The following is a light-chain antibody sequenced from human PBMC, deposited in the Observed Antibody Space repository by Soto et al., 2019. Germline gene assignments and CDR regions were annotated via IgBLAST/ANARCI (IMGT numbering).Light chain of an antibody. J-gene: IGKJ1*01. CDR3: QKFNDWPRT. V-gene: IGKV3-15*01. Sequence: ELVMTQSPVTLSVSPGERATLSCRASQSVTSNLAWYQQKPGQASRLLIYGASTRATGIPARFSGSGSGTEFTLTISNLQSEDFAIYYCQKFNDWPRTFGQGTKV. CDR2: GAS. CDR1: QSVTSN.